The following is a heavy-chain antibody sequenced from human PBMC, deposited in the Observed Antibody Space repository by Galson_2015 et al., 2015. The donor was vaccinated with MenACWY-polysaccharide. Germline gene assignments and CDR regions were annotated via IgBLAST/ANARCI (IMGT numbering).Heavy chain of an antibody. J-gene: IGHJ4*02. D-gene: IGHD6-19*01. CDR3: AKREARNSGPFDL. CDR1: GFSFSSYG. Sequence: SLRLSCAASGFSFSSYGMHWVRQAPGKGLEWVTYMTYDGSDQNYARSVRGRFTISRDNSKSMLYLQMGSLRPEDTAVYYCAKREARNSGPFDLWGQGTLVTVSS. V-gene: IGHV3-30*18. CDR2: MTYDGSDQ.